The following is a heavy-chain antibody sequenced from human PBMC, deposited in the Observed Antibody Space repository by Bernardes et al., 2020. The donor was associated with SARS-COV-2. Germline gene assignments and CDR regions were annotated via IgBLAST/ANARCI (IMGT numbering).Heavy chain of an antibody. D-gene: IGHD1-26*01. V-gene: IGHV4-34*01. CDR1: GGSFSGYY. CDR2: INHSGST. CDR3: ARGPEQAYYFDY. Sequence: SEPLSLTCAVYGGSFSGYYWSWIRQPPGKGLEWIGEINHSGSTNYNPSLKSRVTISVDTSKNQFSLKLSSVTAADTAVYYCARGPEQAYYFDYWGQGTLVTVSS. J-gene: IGHJ4*02.